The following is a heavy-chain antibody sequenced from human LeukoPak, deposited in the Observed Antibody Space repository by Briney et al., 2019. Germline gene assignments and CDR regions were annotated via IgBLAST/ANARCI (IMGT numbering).Heavy chain of an antibody. Sequence: SETLSLTCTVSGGSISSSSYYWGWIRQPPGKGLEWIGSIYHSGSTYYNPSLKSRVTISVDTSKNQFSLKLSSVTAADTAVYYCASRDPWADVLRYFDWSTRSDWYFDLWGRGTLVTVSS. CDR2: IYHSGST. CDR1: GGSISSSSYY. D-gene: IGHD3-9*01. V-gene: IGHV4-39*07. CDR3: ASRDPWADVLRYFDWSTRSDWYFDL. J-gene: IGHJ2*01.